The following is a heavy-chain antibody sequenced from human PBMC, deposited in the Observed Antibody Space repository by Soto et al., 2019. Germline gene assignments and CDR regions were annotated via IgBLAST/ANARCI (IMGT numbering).Heavy chain of an antibody. CDR2: ISYDGSNK. CDR1: GFTFSSYD. D-gene: IGHD5-18*01. Sequence: QVQLVESGGGVVQPGRSLRLSCAASGFTFSSYDMHWVRQAPGKGLEWVAVISYDGSNKYYADSVKGRFTISRDNSKNTLYLQMNSLRAEDTAVYYCAKAVRYSYGYSPSDYWGQGTLVTVSS. J-gene: IGHJ4*02. V-gene: IGHV3-30*18. CDR3: AKAVRYSYGYSPSDY.